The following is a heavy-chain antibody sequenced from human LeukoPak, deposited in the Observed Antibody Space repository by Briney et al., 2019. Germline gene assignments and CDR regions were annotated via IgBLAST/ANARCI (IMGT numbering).Heavy chain of an antibody. CDR2: IIPILGIA. J-gene: IGHJ4*02. CDR3: ARVPSSSSNQY. Sequence: SSVAVSCKASGGTFSSYTISWVRQAPGQGLEWMGRIIPILGIANYAQKFQGRVTITADKSTSTAYMELSSLRSEDTAVYYCARVPSSSSNQYWGQGTLVTVSS. D-gene: IGHD6-6*01. CDR1: GGTFSSYT. V-gene: IGHV1-69*02.